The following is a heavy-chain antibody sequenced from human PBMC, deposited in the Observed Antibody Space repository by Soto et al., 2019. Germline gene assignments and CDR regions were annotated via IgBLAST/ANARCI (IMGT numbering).Heavy chain of an antibody. J-gene: IGHJ4*02. CDR3: AKDTDSLKPYYFDY. CDR1: GFTFSSYA. D-gene: IGHD4-17*01. CDR2: ISGSGGST. V-gene: IGHV3-23*01. Sequence: GGSLRLSCAASGFTFSSYAMTWVRQAPGKGLEWVSTISGSGGSTYYADSVKGRFTISRDNSKNTLYLQMNSLRAEDTAVYYCAKDTDSLKPYYFDYWGQGTPVTVSS.